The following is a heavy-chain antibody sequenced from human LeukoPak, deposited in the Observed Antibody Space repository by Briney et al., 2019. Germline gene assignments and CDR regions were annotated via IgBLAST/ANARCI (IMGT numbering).Heavy chain of an antibody. V-gene: IGHV3-21*01. CDR3: ARDSIAARLSQYYYYYMDV. CDR1: GFTFSSYS. Sequence: GGSLRLSCAASGFTFSSYSMNWVRQAPGKGLEWVSSISSSSSYIYYADSVKGRFTISRDNAKNSLYLQMNSLRAEDTAVYYCARDSIAARLSQYYYYYMDVWGKGTTVTVSS. CDR2: ISSSSSYI. J-gene: IGHJ6*03. D-gene: IGHD6-6*01.